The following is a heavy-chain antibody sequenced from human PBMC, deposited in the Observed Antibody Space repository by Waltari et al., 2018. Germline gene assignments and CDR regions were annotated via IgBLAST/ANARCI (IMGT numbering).Heavy chain of an antibody. CDR3: ARRYCRGGSCYQWFDY. CDR2: ISGGGDIT. D-gene: IGHD2-15*01. CDR1: GFTFNNYA. Sequence: EVQLLESGGGLVQPGGSLRLSCTASGFTFNNYAIWGRQAPGKGLEWGSAISGGGDITKYADSVKGRFTISRDNSQNTLYLQMNSLRAEDTAVYYCARRYCRGGSCYQWFDYWGQGTLVTVSS. J-gene: IGHJ4*02. V-gene: IGHV3-23*01.